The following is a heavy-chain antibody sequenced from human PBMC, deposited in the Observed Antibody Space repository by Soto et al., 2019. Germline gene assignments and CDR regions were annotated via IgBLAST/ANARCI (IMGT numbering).Heavy chain of an antibody. J-gene: IGHJ4*02. D-gene: IGHD1-1*01. CDR1: GFTFSIAW. V-gene: IGHV3-74*01. CDR2: ISNDGGRT. CDR3: GDNYVNF. Sequence: EVLLVESGGGLVQPGGSLRLSCEASGFTFSIAWMHWVRQVPGKGLVWFAGISNDGGRTFYADPVKGRFTVSRDNASSCLYLQMHGLTAEDTDRYYWGDNYVNFWGQGALVTV.